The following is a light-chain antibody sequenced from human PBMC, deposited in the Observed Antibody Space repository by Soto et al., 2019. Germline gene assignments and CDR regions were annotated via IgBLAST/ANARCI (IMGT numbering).Light chain of an antibody. J-gene: IGLJ1*01. V-gene: IGLV2-14*01. CDR2: EVS. CDR3: SSYTSSSTSV. Sequence: QSVLTQPPSASGSPGQSVTISCTGTKNDIGVYNYVSWYQQHPGKAPKLMIYEVSNRPSGVSNRFSGSKSGNTASLTISGLQAEDEADYYCSSYTSSSTSVFGTGTKVTVL. CDR1: KNDIGVYNY.